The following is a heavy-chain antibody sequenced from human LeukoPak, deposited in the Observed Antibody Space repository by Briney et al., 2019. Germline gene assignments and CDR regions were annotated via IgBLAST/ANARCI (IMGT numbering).Heavy chain of an antibody. D-gene: IGHD5-18*01. J-gene: IGHJ4*02. V-gene: IGHV3-48*01. Sequence: GGSLRLSCAASGFTFSSYSMNWVRQAPGKGLEWVSYISSSSSTIYYADSVKGRFTISRDNAKNSLYLQMNSLRAEDTAVYYCAREAYSYGYVYFDYWGQGTPVTVSS. CDR2: ISSSSSTI. CDR1: GFTFSSYS. CDR3: AREAYSYGYVYFDY.